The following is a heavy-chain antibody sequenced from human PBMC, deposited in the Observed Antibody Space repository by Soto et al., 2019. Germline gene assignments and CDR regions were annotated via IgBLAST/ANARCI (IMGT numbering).Heavy chain of an antibody. Sequence: EVQLLESGGGLVQPGGSLRLSCAASGFTFSSYAMSWVRQAPGKGLEWVSAISGSGGSTYYADSVKGRFTISRDNSKNTLYLQMNSLRVEDTAVYYCAKVSVYCGGDCYRGDDYWGQGTLVTVSS. J-gene: IGHJ4*02. CDR1: GFTFSSYA. CDR2: ISGSGGST. V-gene: IGHV3-23*01. D-gene: IGHD2-21*02. CDR3: AKVSVYCGGDCYRGDDY.